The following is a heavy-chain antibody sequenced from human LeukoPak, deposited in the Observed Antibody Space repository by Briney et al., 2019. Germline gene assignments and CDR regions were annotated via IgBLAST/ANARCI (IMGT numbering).Heavy chain of an antibody. V-gene: IGHV3-74*01. J-gene: IGHJ4*02. CDR2: INNDGTAT. CDR3: AKGAAVAVLDY. D-gene: IGHD6-19*01. Sequence: PGGSLRLSCAASGFTFSAYWMHWVRQVPGKGLVWVSRINNDGTATFFADSVKGRFTISRDNSKNNLYLQVNTLRADDTALYYCAKGAAVAVLDYWGQGTLVTVSS. CDR1: GFTFSAYW.